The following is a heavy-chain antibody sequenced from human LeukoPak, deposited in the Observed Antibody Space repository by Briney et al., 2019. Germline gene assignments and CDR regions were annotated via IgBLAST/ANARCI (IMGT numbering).Heavy chain of an antibody. V-gene: IGHV3-23*01. CDR3: ARDPNGDYVGAFEF. CDR1: GFTFSTYA. D-gene: IGHD4-23*01. J-gene: IGHJ3*01. CDR2: ISGSGGGT. Sequence: PGGSLRLSCAASGFTFSTYAMSWDRQAAGKGLEWVSLISGSGGGTYYADSVKGRFTISRDNPKNTLYLQMNSLRVEDTAIYFCARDPNGDYVGAFEFWGQGTMDTVSS.